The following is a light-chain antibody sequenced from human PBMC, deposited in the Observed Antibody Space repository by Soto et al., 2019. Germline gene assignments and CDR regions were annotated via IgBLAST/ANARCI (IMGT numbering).Light chain of an antibody. J-gene: IGKJ2*01. V-gene: IGKV3-20*01. Sequence: EIVLTQTPGTLSWSPGERATLSCRASQSVTSSHLAWYQQKPGQAPRLLIYSASTRATGIPDRFSGSGSDTDFSLTIRRLDPEDFAMYYCLLYFSPDRYTFGPGTKVQIK. CDR3: LLYFSPDRYT. CDR2: SAS. CDR1: QSVTSSH.